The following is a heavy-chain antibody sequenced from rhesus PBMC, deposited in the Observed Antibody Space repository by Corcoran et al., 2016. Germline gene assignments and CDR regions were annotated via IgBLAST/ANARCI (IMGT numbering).Heavy chain of an antibody. D-gene: IGHD2-39*01. CDR1: GYTFTDYY. V-gene: IGHV1-111*02. CDR2: VDPEDGEA. J-gene: IGHJ5-2*02. Sequence: EVQLVQSGAEVKKPGASVKISCKASGYTFTDYYLHWVRRAPGKGLEWMGRVDPEDGEARHAQKFQDRVTITADTSTDTAYMELSSLRSEDTAVYYCARDCYGDNSLDVWGRGVLVTVSS. CDR3: ARDCYGDNSLDV.